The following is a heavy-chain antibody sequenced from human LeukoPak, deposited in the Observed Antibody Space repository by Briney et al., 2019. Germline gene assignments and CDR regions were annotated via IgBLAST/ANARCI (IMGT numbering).Heavy chain of an antibody. Sequence: PSGTLSLTCTVSGGSVSSGSYYWTWIRQPPGKGLEWIGYVYYSGSTNYNPSLKSRVTISVDTSKNQFSLKLSSVTAADTAVFYCARHYSGYNWGIDYWGQGALVTVSS. V-gene: IGHV4-61*01. CDR1: GGSVSSGSYY. J-gene: IGHJ4*02. CDR2: VYYSGST. CDR3: ARHYSGYNWGIDY. D-gene: IGHD5-12*01.